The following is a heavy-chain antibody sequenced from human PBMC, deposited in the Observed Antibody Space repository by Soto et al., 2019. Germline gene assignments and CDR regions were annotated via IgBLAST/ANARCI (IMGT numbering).Heavy chain of an antibody. CDR1: GFTFSSYA. J-gene: IGHJ6*02. Sequence: PGGSLRLSCAASGFTFSSYAMSWVRQAPGKGLEWVAVISYDGRNKVYADSVKGRFTISRDNSRNTLYLQMSGLRGDDMAVYYCARGGQYYGSGSYHNYYYVMDVWGQGPAVTVSS. CDR2: ISYDGRNK. V-gene: IGHV3-33*08. CDR3: ARGGQYYGSGSYHNYYYVMDV. D-gene: IGHD3-10*01.